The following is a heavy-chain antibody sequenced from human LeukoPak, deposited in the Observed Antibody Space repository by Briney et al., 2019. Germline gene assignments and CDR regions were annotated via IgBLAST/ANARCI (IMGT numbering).Heavy chain of an antibody. CDR1: GGSISSGSYY. D-gene: IGHD2-2*01. CDR2: IYTSGST. J-gene: IGHJ3*02. V-gene: IGHV4-61*02. CDR3: ARLGYCSSTSCYGHNAFDT. Sequence: SETLSLTCTVSGGSISSGSYYWSWIRQPAGKGLEWIGRIYTSGSTNYNPSLKSRVTISVDTSKNQFSLKLSSVTAADTAVYYCARLGYCSSTSCYGHNAFDTWGQGTMVTVSS.